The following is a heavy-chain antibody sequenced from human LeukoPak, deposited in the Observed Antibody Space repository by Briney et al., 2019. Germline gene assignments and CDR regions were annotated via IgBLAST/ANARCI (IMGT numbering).Heavy chain of an antibody. D-gene: IGHD6-19*01. CDR3: ARDLGTGYSSGWYDY. V-gene: IGHV3-48*01. J-gene: IGHJ4*02. CDR1: GFTFSSYA. CDR2: ISSSSSTI. Sequence: GGSLRLSCAASGFTFSSYAMSWVRQAPGKGLEWVSYISSSSSTIYYADSVKGRFTISRDNAKNSLYLQMNSLRAEDTAVYYCARDLGTGYSSGWYDYWGQGTLVTVSS.